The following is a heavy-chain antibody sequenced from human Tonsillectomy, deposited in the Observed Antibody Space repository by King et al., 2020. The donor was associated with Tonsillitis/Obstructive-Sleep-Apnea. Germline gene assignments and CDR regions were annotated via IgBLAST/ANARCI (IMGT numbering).Heavy chain of an antibody. CDR3: ARELCLGGCYYYIDV. J-gene: IGHJ6*03. V-gene: IGHV3-74*01. CDR1: GFTFSTYW. CDR2: INSDGSST. Sequence: EVQLVESGGGLVQPGGSLRLSCAASGFTFSTYWMHWVRQAPGKGLVWVSRINSDGSSTSYADSGMGGFTISRDNAKNTLYLQMNGLRAEDTAVYYCARELCLGGCYYYIDVWGNGTTVTVSS. D-gene: IGHD3-16*01.